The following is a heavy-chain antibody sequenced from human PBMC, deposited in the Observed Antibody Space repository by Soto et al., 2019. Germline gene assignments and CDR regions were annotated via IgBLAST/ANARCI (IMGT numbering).Heavy chain of an antibody. J-gene: IGHJ5*02. Sequence: ASVKVSCKASGYTFTSYGISWVRQAPGQGVEGMGGISAYNGNTNYAQKLQGRVTMTTDTSPSTAYMELRCLSSDDTAVYYCAGFAYGDYWFDPWGQGTLVTVSS. CDR3: AGFAYGDYWFDP. CDR2: ISAYNGNT. V-gene: IGHV1-18*01. D-gene: IGHD4-17*01. CDR1: GYTFTSYG.